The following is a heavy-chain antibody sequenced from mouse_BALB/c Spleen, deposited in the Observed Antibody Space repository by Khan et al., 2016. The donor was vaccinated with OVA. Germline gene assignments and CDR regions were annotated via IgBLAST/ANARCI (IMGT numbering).Heavy chain of an antibody. Sequence: VQLQQSGPGLVKPSQSLSLTCTVTGYSITSGYGWNWIRQFPGNKLEWMGYISYSGSTNYNPSLKSRISITRDTSKNQFFLQLNSVTTEDTATYDWARTARIKYWGQGTTLTVSS. J-gene: IGHJ2*01. V-gene: IGHV3-2*02. CDR1: GYSITSGYG. CDR2: ISYSGST. CDR3: ARTARIKY. D-gene: IGHD1-2*01.